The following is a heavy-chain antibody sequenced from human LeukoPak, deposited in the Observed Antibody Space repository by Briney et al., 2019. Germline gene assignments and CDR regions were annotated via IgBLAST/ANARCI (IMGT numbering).Heavy chain of an antibody. V-gene: IGHV4-39*07. J-gene: IGHJ2*01. D-gene: IGHD6-13*01. CDR3: ARGGREQLVRNWYFDL. Sequence: SETLSLTCTVSGGSISSSSYYWGWSRQPPGKGLEWIGKITHSGSTNYNPSLKGRVTISVDTSNNQFSLNLSSVTAADTAVYYCARGGREQLVRNWYFDLWGRGTLVTVSS. CDR2: ITHSGST. CDR1: GGSISSSSYY.